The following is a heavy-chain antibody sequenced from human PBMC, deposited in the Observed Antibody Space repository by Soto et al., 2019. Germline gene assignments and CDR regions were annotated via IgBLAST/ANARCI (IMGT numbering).Heavy chain of an antibody. CDR2: TYDSGGA. V-gene: IGHV4-59*01. Sequence: SETLSLTCIISGGSLSTTYWTWVRQPPGKGLEWIGYTYDSGGANYNPSLKSRVTMSIDTSKNQFSLKLSSVTAADTAIYYCARAPGYIDFWGQGTLVTVST. CDR3: ARAPGYIDF. CDR1: GGSLSTTY. J-gene: IGHJ4*02.